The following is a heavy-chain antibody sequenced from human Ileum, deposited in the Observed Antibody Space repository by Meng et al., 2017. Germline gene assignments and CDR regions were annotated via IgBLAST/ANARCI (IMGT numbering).Heavy chain of an antibody. CDR2: IWHDGHTK. D-gene: IGHD1-26*01. Sequence: QVKLVEAGGGVVPPWTSMGSCCAASGFIFSNYGRHWVRQAAGKGLEWVAVIWHDGHTKEYVDSVKGRLTISSDNSKNTLYLQMNSLRTEDTAVYYCATDSGGSPFDYWGQGTLVTVSS. CDR3: ATDSGGSPFDY. J-gene: IGHJ4*02. V-gene: IGHV3-33*01. CDR1: GFIFSNYG.